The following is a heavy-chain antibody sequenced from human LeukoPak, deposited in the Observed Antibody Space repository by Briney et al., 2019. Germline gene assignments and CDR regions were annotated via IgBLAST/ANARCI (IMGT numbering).Heavy chain of an antibody. CDR2: IYHSGFT. J-gene: IGHJ2*01. CDR1: GGSISGYY. V-gene: IGHV4-59*01. D-gene: IGHD3-10*02. CDR3: ARDQRCSRFDGGCDQWFFDL. Sequence: SETLSLTCTVFGGSISGYYWSWLRQSPEKGLEWIGYIYHSGFTHYNPSLRSRVTISVDLSRNQFSLKLTSATAADTAMYYCARDQRCSRFDGGCDQWFFDLWGCGTLVTVSS.